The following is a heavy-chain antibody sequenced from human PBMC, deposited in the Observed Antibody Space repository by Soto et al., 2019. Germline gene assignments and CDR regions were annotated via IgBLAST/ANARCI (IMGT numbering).Heavy chain of an antibody. D-gene: IGHD2-15*01. Sequence: QVQLVQSGAEVKKPGASVKVSCKASGYTFTSYAMHWVRQAPGQRLEWMGWINAGNGNTKYSQKFQGRVTITRDTSASTAYMERSSLRSEDTAVYYCARDLGCSGGSCYLPGAFDIWGQGTMVTVSS. V-gene: IGHV1-3*01. CDR1: GYTFTSYA. CDR2: INAGNGNT. J-gene: IGHJ3*02. CDR3: ARDLGCSGGSCYLPGAFDI.